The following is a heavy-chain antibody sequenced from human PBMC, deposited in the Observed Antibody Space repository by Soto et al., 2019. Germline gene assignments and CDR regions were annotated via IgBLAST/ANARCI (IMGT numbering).Heavy chain of an antibody. CDR3: ARQQRDGYNKRGAFDY. D-gene: IGHD5-12*01. Sequence: SETLSLTCTVSGGSISSSSYYWGWIRQPPGKGLEWIGSIYYSGSTYYNPSLKSRVAISVDTSKNQFSLKLSSVTAADTAVYYCARQQRDGYNKRGAFDYWGQGTLVTVSS. CDR1: GGSISSSSYY. V-gene: IGHV4-39*01. J-gene: IGHJ4*02. CDR2: IYYSGST.